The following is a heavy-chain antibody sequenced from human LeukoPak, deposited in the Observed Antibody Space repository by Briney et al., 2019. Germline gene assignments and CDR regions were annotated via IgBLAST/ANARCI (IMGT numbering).Heavy chain of an antibody. D-gene: IGHD6-13*01. CDR1: GFTFSSYE. Sequence: GGSLRLSCAASGFTFSSYEMNWVRQAPGKGLEWVSYISSSGSTIYYADSVKGRFTISRDNAKNSLYLQMNSLKPEDTAVYYCARVAEAAAFDSWGQGKPGHRLL. CDR2: ISSSGSTI. CDR3: ARVAEAAAFDS. J-gene: IGHJ4*02. V-gene: IGHV3-48*03.